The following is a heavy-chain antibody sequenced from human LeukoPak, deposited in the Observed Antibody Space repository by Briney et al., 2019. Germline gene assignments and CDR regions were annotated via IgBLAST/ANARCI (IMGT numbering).Heavy chain of an antibody. CDR2: IYSGGST. J-gene: IGHJ4*02. D-gene: IGHD6-13*01. CDR3: ARVSQGQQLVDY. CDR1: GFTVSSNY. Sequence: GGSLRLSCAASGFTVSSNYMSWVRQAPGEGLEWVSVIYSGGSTYYADSVKGRFTISRDNSKNTLYLQMNSLRAEDTAVYYCARVSQGQQLVDYWGQGTLVTVSS. V-gene: IGHV3-53*01.